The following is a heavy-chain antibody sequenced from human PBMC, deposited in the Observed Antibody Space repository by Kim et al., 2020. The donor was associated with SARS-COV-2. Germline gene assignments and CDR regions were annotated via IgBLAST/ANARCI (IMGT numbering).Heavy chain of an antibody. D-gene: IGHD6-19*01. CDR3: ANGGGYSSGWYAY. Sequence: YADSVKGRFTISRDNSKNTLYLQMNSLRAEDTAVYYCANGGGYSSGWYAYWGQGTLVTVSS. V-gene: IGHV3-23*01. J-gene: IGHJ4*02.